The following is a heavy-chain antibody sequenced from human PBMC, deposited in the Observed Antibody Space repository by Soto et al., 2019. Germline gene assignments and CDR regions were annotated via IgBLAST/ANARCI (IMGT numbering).Heavy chain of an antibody. V-gene: IGHV3-21*01. D-gene: IGHD4-17*01. CDR1: GFTFSSYS. Sequence: PGGSLRLSCAASGFTFSSYSMNWVRQAPGKGLEWVSSISSSSSYIYYADSVKGRFTISRDNAKNSLYLQMNSLRAEDTAVYYCARSKYGDYASAFDIWGQGTMVTVSS. CDR2: ISSSSSYI. J-gene: IGHJ3*02. CDR3: ARSKYGDYASAFDI.